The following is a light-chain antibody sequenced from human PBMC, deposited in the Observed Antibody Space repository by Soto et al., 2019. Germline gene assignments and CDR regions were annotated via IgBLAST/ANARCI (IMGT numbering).Light chain of an antibody. CDR1: QSVSRNN. CDR3: QQYGRTPLT. CDR2: DAS. J-gene: IGKJ4*01. Sequence: EIVFTLAPRTPSLSPRERVTLSRRASQSVSRNNLAWYQQKPGQAPRLLIYDASTRATGIPDRFSGSGSGADFTLTINRLEPEDFAVYFCQQYGRTPLTFGGGTKVDIK. V-gene: IGKV3-20*01.